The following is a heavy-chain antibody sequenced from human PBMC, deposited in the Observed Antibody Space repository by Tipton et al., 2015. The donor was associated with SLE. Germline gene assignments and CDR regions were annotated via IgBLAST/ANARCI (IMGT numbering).Heavy chain of an antibody. D-gene: IGHD3-9*01. CDR3: ARAGILTGYYPYFDY. Sequence: TLSLTCTVSGGSISSSGYYWVWIRQPPGKGLEWIGTIFDTGTTIYNPSLVTRVTMSINTSKNQFSLKVSSVTAADTAVYYCARAGILTGYYPYFDYWGQGTLVTVSS. V-gene: IGHV4-39*07. CDR2: IFDTGTT. J-gene: IGHJ4*02. CDR1: GGSISSSGYY.